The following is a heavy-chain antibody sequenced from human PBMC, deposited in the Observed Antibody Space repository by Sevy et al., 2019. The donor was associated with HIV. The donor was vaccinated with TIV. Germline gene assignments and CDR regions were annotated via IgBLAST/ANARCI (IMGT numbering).Heavy chain of an antibody. CDR1: GGSISSSSYY. CDR3: ARLSYYDFWSGYSRAEYFQH. CDR2: IYYSGST. J-gene: IGHJ1*01. Sequence: SETLSLTCTVSGGSISSSSYYWGWIRQPPGKGLEWIGSIYYSGSTYYNPSLKSRVTISVDTSKNQFSLKLSSVTAVDTAVYYCARLSYYDFWSGYSRAEYFQHWGQGTLVTVSS. D-gene: IGHD3-3*01. V-gene: IGHV4-39*01.